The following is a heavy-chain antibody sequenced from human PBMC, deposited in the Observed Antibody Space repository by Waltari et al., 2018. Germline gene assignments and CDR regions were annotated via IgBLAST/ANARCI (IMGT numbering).Heavy chain of an antibody. CDR2: IYHSGST. V-gene: IGHV4-38-2*01. CDR1: GYSISSGYY. Sequence: QVQLQESGPGLVKPSETLSLTCAVSGYSISSGYYWGWIRQPPGKGLEWIGRIYHSGSTDYTPHTKSRVTISVDTSKNQFSLKLSSVTAADTAVYYCARRNVDTAMVTSLSYYNWFDPWGQGTLVTVSS. D-gene: IGHD5-18*01. J-gene: IGHJ5*02. CDR3: ARRNVDTAMVTSLSYYNWFDP.